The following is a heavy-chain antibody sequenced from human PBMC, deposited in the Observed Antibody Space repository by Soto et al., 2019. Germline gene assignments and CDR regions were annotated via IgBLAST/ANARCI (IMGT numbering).Heavy chain of an antibody. CDR1: GFAFSSYW. J-gene: IGHJ4*02. V-gene: IGHV3-7*01. CDR2: IKPDGSDK. CDR3: ARVPFWIYFDY. Sequence: PGGSLRLSCAASGFAFSSYWMTWVRQPPGKGLEWVATIKPDGSDKYYVDSVKGRFTISRDNAENSLSLQLSSLRAEDTAVYYCARVPFWIYFDYWGQGTLVTVSS. D-gene: IGHD2-2*03.